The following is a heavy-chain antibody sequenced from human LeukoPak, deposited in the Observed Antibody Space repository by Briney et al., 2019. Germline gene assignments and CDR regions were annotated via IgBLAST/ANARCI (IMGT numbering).Heavy chain of an antibody. CDR1: GFTFSNYW. CDR2: IYSGGRT. J-gene: IGHJ4*02. D-gene: IGHD4-11*01. CDR3: AREAYDYSNLPDY. Sequence: PGGSLRLSCAASGFTFSNYWMSWVRQAPGKGLEWVSVIYSGGRTYYADSVKGRFTISRDNSKNTLYLQMNSLRAEDTAVYYCAREAYDYSNLPDYWGQGTLVTVSS. V-gene: IGHV3-66*02.